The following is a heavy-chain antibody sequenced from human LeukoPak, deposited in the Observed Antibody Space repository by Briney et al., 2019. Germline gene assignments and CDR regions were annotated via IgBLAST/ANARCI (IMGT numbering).Heavy chain of an antibody. CDR3: ARVPLDIILLYYMDV. D-gene: IGHD3-9*01. V-gene: IGHV3-21*01. J-gene: IGHJ6*03. CDR2: ISGNSDHI. CDR1: GFTFRNYN. Sequence: GGSLRLSCAASGFTFRNYNTNWVRQSPGEGLEWVASISGNSDHILHSDSVKGRFTISRDNARDSLYLEMNSLRAEDTAIYYCARVPLDIILLYYMDVWGKGTPVTVSS.